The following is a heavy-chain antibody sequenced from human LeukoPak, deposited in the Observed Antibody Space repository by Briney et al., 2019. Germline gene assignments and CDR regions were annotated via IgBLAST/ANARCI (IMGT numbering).Heavy chain of an antibody. J-gene: IGHJ4*02. CDR1: GYTFISYD. CDR3: ARVEYNGGYSHLY. CDR2: MNPNSGNT. V-gene: IGHV1-8*01. Sequence: ASVKVSCKASGYTFISYDINWGRQASGQGLEWVGWMNPNSGNTGYGQKFQGRVTMTRSTSMTTAYMELSSLRSEDTAIYYCARVEYNGGYSHLYWGQGTLLTVSS. D-gene: IGHD5-12*01.